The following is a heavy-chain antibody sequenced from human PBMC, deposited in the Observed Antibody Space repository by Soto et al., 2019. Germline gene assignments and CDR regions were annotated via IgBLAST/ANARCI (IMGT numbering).Heavy chain of an antibody. CDR2: IYYSGST. V-gene: IGHV4-39*01. CDR1: GGSISSSSYY. Sequence: PSETLSLTCTVSGGSISSSSYYWGWIRQPPGKGLEWIGSIYYSGSTYYNPSLKSRVTISVDTSKNQFSLKLSSVTAADTAVYYCARAGDSGYYYASGGDYWGQGTLSPSPQ. D-gene: IGHD3-22*01. J-gene: IGHJ4*02. CDR3: ARAGDSGYYYASGGDY.